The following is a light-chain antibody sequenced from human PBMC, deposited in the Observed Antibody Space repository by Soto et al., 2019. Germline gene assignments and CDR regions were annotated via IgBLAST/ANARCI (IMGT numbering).Light chain of an antibody. Sequence: QSVLTQPRSVSGSPGQSVTISCTGTSSDIGTYNHVAWYQQHPGKAPKLMIFAVSKRPSGVPDRFSGSKSGNTASLTISGLQADDEADYYCSSYAGNYIYVFATGTKVIV. V-gene: IGLV2-11*01. CDR1: SSDIGTYNH. J-gene: IGLJ1*01. CDR2: AVS. CDR3: SSYAGNYIYV.